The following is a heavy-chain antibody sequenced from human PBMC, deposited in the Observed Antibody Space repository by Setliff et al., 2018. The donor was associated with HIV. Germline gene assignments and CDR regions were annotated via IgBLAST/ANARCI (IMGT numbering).Heavy chain of an antibody. D-gene: IGHD5-18*01. V-gene: IGHV4-39*07. J-gene: IGHJ4*01. CDR3: AREGKTALVTKYFDY. CDR2: LYYSGST. CDR1: GGSISSSSYY. Sequence: PSETLSLTCTVSGGSISSSSYYWGWIRQPPGKGLEWLGTLYYSGSTYYNPSLKSRVTMSIDTSKNQFSLKMNSVTAADTAVYYCAREGKTALVTKYFDYWGHGTLVTVSS.